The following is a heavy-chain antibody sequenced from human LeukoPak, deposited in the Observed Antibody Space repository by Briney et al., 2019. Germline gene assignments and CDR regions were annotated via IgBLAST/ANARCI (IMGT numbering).Heavy chain of an antibody. J-gene: IGHJ6*04. Sequence: GGPLRLSCAASGFPLSSYAMPWARQAPAKGLEWVAVISYDGSNKYYADSVKGRFTISRDNSKNTLYLQMNSLRAEDTAVYYCARDRGYSYGRGPAYGMDVWGKGTTVTVSS. D-gene: IGHD5-18*01. CDR3: ARDRGYSYGRGPAYGMDV. CDR1: GFPLSSYA. CDR2: ISYDGSNK. V-gene: IGHV3-30*04.